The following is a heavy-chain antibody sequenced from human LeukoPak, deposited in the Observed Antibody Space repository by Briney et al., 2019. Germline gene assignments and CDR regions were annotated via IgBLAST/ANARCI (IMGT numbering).Heavy chain of an antibody. J-gene: IGHJ4*02. CDR2: ISRSGSYI. Sequence: GGSLRLSCSGSGFDITAYTVTWVRQVPGKSLEWVSSISRSGSYIHYAPSVKGRFTISRDNAKRSVYLQMKSLRVDDTALYYCARDPDSRGTEPPFFDHWGQGTLVTISS. D-gene: IGHD3-22*01. CDR3: ARDPDSRGTEPPFFDH. V-gene: IGHV3-21*01. CDR1: GFDITAYT.